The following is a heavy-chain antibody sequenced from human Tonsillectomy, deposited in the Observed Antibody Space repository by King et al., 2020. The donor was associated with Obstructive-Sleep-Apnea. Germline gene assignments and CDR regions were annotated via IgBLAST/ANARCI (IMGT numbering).Heavy chain of an antibody. CDR3: AHSQVTHGFAESQYYYYGMDI. V-gene: IGHV2-5*02. CDR2: IYWDDDK. D-gene: IGHD3-10*01. Sequence: ITLKESGPTLVKPTQTLTLTCTFSGFSLSTSGVGVGWIRQPPGKALEWLALIYWDDDKRYSPSLESRLTITKDTSKNQVVLTMTNMDPVDTATYYCAHSQVTHGFAESQYYYYGMDIWGLGITVTVSS. CDR1: GFSLSTSGVG. J-gene: IGHJ6*02.